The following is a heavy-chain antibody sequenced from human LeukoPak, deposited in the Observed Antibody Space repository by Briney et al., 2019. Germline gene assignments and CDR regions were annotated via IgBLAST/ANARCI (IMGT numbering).Heavy chain of an antibody. Sequence: SETLSLTCTVSGGSISSYYWSWIRQPPGKGLEWIGYIYYSGSTNYNPSLKSRVTISVDTSKNQFSLKLSSVTAADTAVYYCARENVEMATIPRAFDIWGQRTMVTVSS. CDR2: IYYSGST. CDR3: ARENVEMATIPRAFDI. J-gene: IGHJ3*02. V-gene: IGHV4-59*01. D-gene: IGHD5-24*01. CDR1: GGSISSYY.